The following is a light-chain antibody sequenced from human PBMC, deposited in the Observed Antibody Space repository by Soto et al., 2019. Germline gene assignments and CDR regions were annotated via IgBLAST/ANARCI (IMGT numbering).Light chain of an antibody. J-gene: IGKJ2*01. CDR2: GAS. CDR3: QQYNNWSPYT. V-gene: IGKV3-15*01. CDR1: QSVGSG. Sequence: EIVVTQSPPTLSVSTGETATLSCRASQSVGSGLSWYQQKPDQAPRLLIYGASTRATGIPARFSGSGSGTEFTLTISSLQSEDYAVYYCQQYNNWSPYTLGQGTKVDI.